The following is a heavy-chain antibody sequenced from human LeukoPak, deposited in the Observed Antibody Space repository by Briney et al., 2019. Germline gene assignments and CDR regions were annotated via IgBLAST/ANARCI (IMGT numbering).Heavy chain of an antibody. CDR3: AKWAVLLWFGEASSGYYFDY. Sequence: GGSLRFSCAASGSSFSSNGMHWVRQSPGKGLEWLALIRYDGTNKYYADSVKGRFTISRDNSNNTMYLQMNSLRPEDTAVYYCAKWAVLLWFGEASSGYYFDYWGQGALVTVSS. D-gene: IGHD3-10*01. V-gene: IGHV3-30*02. CDR2: IRYDGTNK. CDR1: GSSFSSNG. J-gene: IGHJ4*02.